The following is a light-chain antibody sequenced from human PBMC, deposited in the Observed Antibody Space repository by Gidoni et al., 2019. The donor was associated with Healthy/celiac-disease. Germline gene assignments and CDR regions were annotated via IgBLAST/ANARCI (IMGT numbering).Light chain of an antibody. Sequence: QSALTQPASVSGSPGQSITISCTGTSSDGGGYNYVSWYQQHPGNAPKLMIYEVSNRPSGVSNRFSGSKSGNTASPTISWLPAEDAADYYCSSYTSSSTVFGGGTKLTVL. CDR3: SSYTSSSTV. CDR1: SSDGGGYNY. V-gene: IGLV2-14*01. CDR2: EVS. J-gene: IGLJ3*02.